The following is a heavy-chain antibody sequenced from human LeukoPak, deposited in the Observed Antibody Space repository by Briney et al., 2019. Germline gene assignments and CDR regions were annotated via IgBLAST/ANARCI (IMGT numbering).Heavy chain of an antibody. CDR2: IYHTGTI. CDR1: GDSISNGYY. J-gene: IGHJ4*02. CDR3: ARGRSGYGGNSGIASCDY. Sequence: TSETLSLTCTVSGDSISNGYYWGWIRQPPGKGLEWIGSIYHTGTIYYNPSLKGRVTISVDTSNNQFSLKVRSVTAADTAVYYCARGRSGYGGNSGIASCDYWGQGTLVAVSS. D-gene: IGHD4-23*01. V-gene: IGHV4-38-2*02.